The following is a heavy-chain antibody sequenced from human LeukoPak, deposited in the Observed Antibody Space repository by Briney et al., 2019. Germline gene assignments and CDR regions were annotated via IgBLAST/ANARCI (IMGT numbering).Heavy chain of an antibody. J-gene: IGHJ4*02. D-gene: IGHD3-10*01. CDR2: IYYSGST. V-gene: IGHV4-31*03. CDR3: ARDAMVRGVSTIDY. Sequence: SETLSLTCTVSGGSISSGGYYWSWIRQHPGKGLEWIGYIYYSGSTYYNPSLKSRVTISVDTSKNQFSLKLSSVTAADTAVYYCARDAMVRGVSTIDYWGQGTLVTVSS. CDR1: GGSISSGGYY.